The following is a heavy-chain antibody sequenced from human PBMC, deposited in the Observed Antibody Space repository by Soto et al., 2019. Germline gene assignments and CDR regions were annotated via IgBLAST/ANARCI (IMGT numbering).Heavy chain of an antibody. CDR1: GFTFSSYW. Sequence: LRLSCAASGFTFSSYWMSWVRQAPGKGLEWVANINQDGSEKYYVDSVKGRFAISRDNAKNSLYLQMDSLRVGDTAVYYCVRPYYSSSWFPFDRWGQGTLVTVSS. CDR3: VRPYYSSSWFPFDR. V-gene: IGHV3-7*01. J-gene: IGHJ4*02. D-gene: IGHD6-13*01. CDR2: INQDGSEK.